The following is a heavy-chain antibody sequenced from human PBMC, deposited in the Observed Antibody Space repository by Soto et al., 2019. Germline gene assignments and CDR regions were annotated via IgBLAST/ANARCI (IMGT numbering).Heavy chain of an antibody. J-gene: IGHJ5*02. CDR2: IDYTWNS. Sequence: PSETLSLTCTVSGGSISSSSYYWGCIRQPPGKGLEWMGSIDYTWNSFYNPSLTSRVTISVDTSKNQFPLKVTSVTAADTAVYYCARINKGYGTDAWGQGTLVTVSS. CDR1: GGSISSSSYY. V-gene: IGHV4-39*01. D-gene: IGHD5-18*01. CDR3: ARINKGYGTDA.